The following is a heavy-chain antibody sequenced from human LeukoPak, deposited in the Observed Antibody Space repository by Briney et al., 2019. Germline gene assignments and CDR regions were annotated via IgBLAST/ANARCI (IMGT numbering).Heavy chain of an antibody. J-gene: IGHJ6*02. D-gene: IGHD2-2*01. Sequence: SETLSLTCTVSGGSISSGGYYWSWIRQHPGKGLEWIGYIYYSGSIYYNPSLKSRVTISVDTSKNQFSLKLSSVTPADTAVYYCARDPSCSSTSCYYYGMDVWGQGTTVTVSS. CDR2: IYYSGSI. CDR3: ARDPSCSSTSCYYYGMDV. CDR1: GGSISSGGYY. V-gene: IGHV4-31*03.